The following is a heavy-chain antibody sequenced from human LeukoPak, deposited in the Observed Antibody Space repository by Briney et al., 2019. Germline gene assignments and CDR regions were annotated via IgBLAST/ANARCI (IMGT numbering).Heavy chain of an antibody. CDR1: GFTFDDYG. CDR3: ARPPSYYDSSGYYPFDY. J-gene: IGHJ4*02. Sequence: PGGSLRLSCAASGFTFDDYGMSWVRQAPGKGLEWVSAISGSGGSTCYADSVKGRFTISRDNSKNTLYLQMNSLRTEDTAVYYCARPPSYYDSSGYYPFDYWGQGTLVTVSS. D-gene: IGHD3-22*01. CDR2: ISGSGGST. V-gene: IGHV3-23*01.